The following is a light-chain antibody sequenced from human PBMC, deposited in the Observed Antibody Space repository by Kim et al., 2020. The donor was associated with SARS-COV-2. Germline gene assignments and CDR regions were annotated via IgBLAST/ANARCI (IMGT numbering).Light chain of an antibody. CDR2: ESN. CDR1: SGGIGSNY. J-gene: IGLJ3*02. CDR3: QSYDSTSHV. Sequence: NFMLTQPHSVSESPGKTVTISCTRSSGGIGSNYVQWYQQRPGSAPTTVIYESNQIPSGVPDRFSGSIDTSSNSASLTISGLKTEDEADYYCQSYDSTSHVFGEGTQLTVL. V-gene: IGLV6-57*04.